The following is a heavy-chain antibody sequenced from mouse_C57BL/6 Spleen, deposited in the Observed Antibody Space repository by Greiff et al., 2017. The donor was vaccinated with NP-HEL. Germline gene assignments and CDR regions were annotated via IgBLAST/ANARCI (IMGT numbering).Heavy chain of an antibody. J-gene: IGHJ4*01. V-gene: IGHV1-55*01. CDR2: IYPGSGST. Sequence: QVQLQQPGAELVKPGASVKMSCKASGYTFTSYWITWVKQRPGQGLEWIGDIYPGSGSTNYNEKFKSKATLTVDTSSSTAYMHLSSLTSEDSAVYYCARGDYAEAMDYWGQGTSVTVSS. D-gene: IGHD2-4*01. CDR3: ARGDYAEAMDY. CDR1: GYTFTSYW.